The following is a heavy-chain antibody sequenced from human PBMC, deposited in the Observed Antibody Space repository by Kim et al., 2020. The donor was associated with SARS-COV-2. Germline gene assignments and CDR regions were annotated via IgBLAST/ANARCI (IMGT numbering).Heavy chain of an antibody. CDR3: ARDQSRTGPTTVDY. CDR1: QFTFSTSW. Sequence: GGSLRLSCAASQFTFSTSWMHWVRQSPGKGLVWVSRIDTGGSNTIYADFVKGRFTISRDNTKNTLYLQMNSLRAEYSGVYFCARDQSRTGPTTVDYWGQGTLVTVSS. J-gene: IGHJ4*02. D-gene: IGHD1-26*01. CDR2: IDTGGSNT. V-gene: IGHV3-74*01.